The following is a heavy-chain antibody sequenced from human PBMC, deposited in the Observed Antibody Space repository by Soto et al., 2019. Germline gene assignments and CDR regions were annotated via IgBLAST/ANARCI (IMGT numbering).Heavy chain of an antibody. V-gene: IGHV4-4*02. Sequence: SEPLSLTCAVSGGSFTSNNWWTWVRQPPGQGLEWIGEIYRTGSTNYNPSLKSRVTISLDKSENQFSLKVTSLTAADTAVYYCESRDPGTSVDYWGQGTLVTVSS. CDR1: GGSFTSNNW. J-gene: IGHJ4*02. CDR2: IYRTGST. D-gene: IGHD1-7*01. CDR3: ESRDPGTSVDY.